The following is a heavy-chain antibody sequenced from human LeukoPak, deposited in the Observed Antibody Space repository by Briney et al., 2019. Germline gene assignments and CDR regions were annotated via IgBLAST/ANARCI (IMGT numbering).Heavy chain of an antibody. J-gene: IGHJ6*02. CDR1: GGSISSGGYY. CDR3: ARDNRGIRFLEWFYGMDV. V-gene: IGHV4-31*03. CDR2: IYYSGST. D-gene: IGHD3-3*01. Sequence: SETLSLTCTVSGGSISSGGYYWSWLRQHPGKGLEWIVYIYYSGSTYYNPSLKSRVTISVDTSKNQFSLKLSSVTAADTAVYYCARDNRGIRFLEWFYGMDVWGQGTTVTVSS.